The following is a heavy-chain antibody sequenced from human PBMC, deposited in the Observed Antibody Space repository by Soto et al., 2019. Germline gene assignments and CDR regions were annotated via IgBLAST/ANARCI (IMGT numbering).Heavy chain of an antibody. V-gene: IGHV1-2*02. CDR2: INPNSSGT. CDR1: GYSLRGNY. J-gene: IGHJ6*04. D-gene: IGHD3-22*01. CDR3: ARVFIVEAPDNYGMDV. Sequence: ASVKVSCKASGYSLRGNYIHWVRQAPGQGLEWMGWINPNSSGTVYAQKFQGRVTMTRDTSLTTVYMQLNRLTSEDTAVYYCARVFIVEAPDNYGMDVGAKGTTVPVSS.